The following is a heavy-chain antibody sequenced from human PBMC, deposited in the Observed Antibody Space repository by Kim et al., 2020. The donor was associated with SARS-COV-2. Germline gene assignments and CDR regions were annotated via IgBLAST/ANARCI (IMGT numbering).Heavy chain of an antibody. CDR3: ARVKSRWLQNSRGGAFDI. CDR1: GFTFSSYS. V-gene: IGHV3-21*01. CDR2: ISSSSSYI. J-gene: IGHJ3*02. D-gene: IGHD3-10*01. Sequence: GGSLRLSCAASGFTFSSYSMNWVRQAPGKGLEWVSSISSSSSYIYYADSVKGRFTISRDNAKNSLYLQMNSLRAEDTAVYYCARVKSRWLQNSRGGAFDIWGQGTMVTVSS.